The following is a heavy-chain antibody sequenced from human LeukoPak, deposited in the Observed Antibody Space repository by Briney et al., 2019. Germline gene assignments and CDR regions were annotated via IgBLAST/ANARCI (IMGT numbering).Heavy chain of an antibody. CDR2: ISYSGST. Sequence: PSETLSLTCTVSGGSISSYYWNWIRQPPGKGLEWIGYISYSGSTKYNPSLKSRVTISVDTSKNQFSLKLSSVTAADTAVYYCARGDDYGDLGAYWRQGTLVTVSS. J-gene: IGHJ4*02. CDR3: ARGDDYGDLGAY. CDR1: GGSISSYY. D-gene: IGHD4-17*01. V-gene: IGHV4-59*01.